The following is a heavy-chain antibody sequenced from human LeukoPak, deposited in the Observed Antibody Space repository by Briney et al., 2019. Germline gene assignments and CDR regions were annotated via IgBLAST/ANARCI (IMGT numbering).Heavy chain of an antibody. D-gene: IGHD3-16*01. CDR1: GYSISSSYY. CDR3: ARGVTSISRGSYGY. J-gene: IGHJ4*02. V-gene: IGHV4-38-2*01. Sequence: PSETLSLTCAVSGYSISSSYYWGWIRQPPEKGLEWIGSIYHSGSTYYNPSFKSRVTISVDTSRNQFSLKLRSVTAADTAVYHCARGVTSISRGSYGYWGQGTLVTVSS. CDR2: IYHSGST.